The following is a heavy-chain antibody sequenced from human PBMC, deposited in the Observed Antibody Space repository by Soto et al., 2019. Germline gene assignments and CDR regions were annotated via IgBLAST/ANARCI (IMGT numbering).Heavy chain of an antibody. J-gene: IGHJ6*02. CDR3: ARDPSYGSGGYYYGMDV. CDR2: ISAYNGNT. D-gene: IGHD3-10*01. Sequence: ASVKVSCKASGYTFTSYGISWVRQAPGQGLEWMGWISAYNGNTNYAQKLQGRVTMTTDTSTSTAYMELRSLRSDDTAVYYCARDPSYGSGGYYYGMDVWGQGTTVTV. CDR1: GYTFTSYG. V-gene: IGHV1-18*04.